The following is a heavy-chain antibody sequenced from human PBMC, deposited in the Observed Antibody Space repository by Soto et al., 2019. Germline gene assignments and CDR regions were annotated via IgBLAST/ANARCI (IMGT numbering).Heavy chain of an antibody. V-gene: IGHV3-21*01. CDR2: ISSTTNYI. CDR1: RFTFTRYS. Sequence: EGSLRLSCAASRFTFTRYSMNWVRQAPRKGLEWVSSISSTTNYIYYADSMKGRLTVSRDNAKNSVYLEMNSLSAEDTAVYYCARESEDLTSNFDYWGQGTLVGVSS. CDR3: ARESEDLTSNFDY. J-gene: IGHJ4*02.